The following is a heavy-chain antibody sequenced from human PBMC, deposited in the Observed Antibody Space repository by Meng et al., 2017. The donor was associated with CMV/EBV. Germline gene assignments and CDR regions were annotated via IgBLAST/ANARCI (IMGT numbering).Heavy chain of an antibody. CDR1: GFTFSSYW. V-gene: IGHV3-7*01. CDR2: IKQDGSEK. D-gene: IGHD5-12*01. CDR3: ARDRQWLRFLWSYGMDV. J-gene: IGHJ6*02. Sequence: GGSLRLSCAASGFTFSSYWMSWVRQAPGKGLEWVANIKQDGSEKYYVDSVKGRFTISRDNAKNSLYLQTNSLRAEDTAVYYCARDRQWLRFLWSYGMDVWGQGTTVTVSS.